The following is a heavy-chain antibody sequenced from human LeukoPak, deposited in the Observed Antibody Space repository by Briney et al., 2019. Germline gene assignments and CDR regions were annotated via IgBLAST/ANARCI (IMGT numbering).Heavy chain of an antibody. CDR3: ARGDYYDSSGYQSPSFDY. V-gene: IGHV4-34*01. CDR1: GGSFSGYY. J-gene: IGHJ4*02. CDR2: INHSGST. Sequence: PSETLSLTCAVYGGSFSGYYWSWIRQPPGKGLEWIGEINHSGSTYYNPSLKSRVTISVDTSKNQFSLKLSSVTAADTAVYYCARGDYYDSSGYQSPSFDYWGQGTLVTVSS. D-gene: IGHD3-22*01.